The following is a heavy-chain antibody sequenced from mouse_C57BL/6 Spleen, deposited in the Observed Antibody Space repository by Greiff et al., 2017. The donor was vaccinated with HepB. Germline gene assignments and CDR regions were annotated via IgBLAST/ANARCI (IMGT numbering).Heavy chain of an antibody. Sequence: VQLQQSGPELVKPGASVKISCKASGYAFSSSWMNWVKQRPGKGLEWIGRIYPGDGDTNYNGKFKGKATLTADKSSITAYMQLSILTSDDSAVYFCARSPYYYGSSSYAMDYWGQGTSVTVSS. CDR3: ARSPYYYGSSSYAMDY. J-gene: IGHJ4*01. CDR2: IYPGDGDT. CDR1: GYAFSSSW. V-gene: IGHV1-82*01. D-gene: IGHD1-1*01.